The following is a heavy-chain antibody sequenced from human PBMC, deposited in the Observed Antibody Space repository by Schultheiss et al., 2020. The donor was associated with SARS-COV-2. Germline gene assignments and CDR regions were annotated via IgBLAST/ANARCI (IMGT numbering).Heavy chain of an antibody. J-gene: IGHJ4*02. CDR1: GYTFTDYY. D-gene: IGHD3-9*01. CDR3: ARGLRYFDWLSPFDY. V-gene: IGHV1-2*02. Sequence: ASVKVSCKASGYTFTDYYINWVRQAPGQGLEWMGWINSRTGATDVAQKFQGRVTMTRDTSIRSAYMVLCRLTSDETAVYYCARGLRYFDWLSPFDYWGQGTLVTVSS. CDR2: INSRTGAT.